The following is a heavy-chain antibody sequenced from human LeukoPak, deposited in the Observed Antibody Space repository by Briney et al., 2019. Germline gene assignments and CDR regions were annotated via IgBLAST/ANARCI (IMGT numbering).Heavy chain of an antibody. V-gene: IGHV4-34*01. CDR3: ARGRGYYDSSGYYYVGYFDY. CDR1: GFTVSSNY. CDR2: INHSGST. Sequence: GSLRLSCAASGFTVSSNYMTWVRQPPGKGLEWIGEINHSGSTNYNPSLKSRVTISVDTSKNQFSLKLSSVTAADTAVYYCARGRGYYDSSGYYYVGYFDYWGQGTLVTVSS. D-gene: IGHD3-22*01. J-gene: IGHJ4*02.